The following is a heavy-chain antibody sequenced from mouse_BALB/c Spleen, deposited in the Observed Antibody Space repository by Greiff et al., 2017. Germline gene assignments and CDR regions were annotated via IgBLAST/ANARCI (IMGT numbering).Heavy chain of an antibody. J-gene: IGHJ2*01. CDR1: GYTFTSYW. D-gene: IGHD1-1*01. CDR3: TVVAGNYFDY. V-gene: IGHV1-5*01. Sequence: VQLQQSGTVLARPGASVKMSCKASGYTFTSYWMHWVKQRPGQGLEWIGAIYPGNSDTSYNQKFKGKAKLTAVTSTSTAYMELSSLTNEDSVVYYCTVVAGNYFDYWGQGTTLTVSS. CDR2: IYPGNSDT.